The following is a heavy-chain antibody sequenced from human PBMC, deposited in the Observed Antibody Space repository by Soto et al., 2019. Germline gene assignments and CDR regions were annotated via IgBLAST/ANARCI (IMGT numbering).Heavy chain of an antibody. CDR2: ISGSGGST. CDR1: GFTFSSYA. D-gene: IGHD3-16*01. J-gene: IGHJ3*02. CDR3: AKVVITFGGVIQAFDI. Sequence: EVQLLESGGGLVQPGGSLRLSCAASGFTFSSYAMSWVRQAPGKGLEWVSAISGSGGSTYYADSVKGRFTISRDNSKNTLYLQMNSLRAEDTAVYYCAKVVITFGGVIQAFDIWGQGTMVTVSS. V-gene: IGHV3-23*01.